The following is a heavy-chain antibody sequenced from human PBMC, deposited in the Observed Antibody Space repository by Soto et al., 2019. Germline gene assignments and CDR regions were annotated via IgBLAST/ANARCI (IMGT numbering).Heavy chain of an antibody. CDR3: ARGIAAAGMRLYYFDY. J-gene: IGHJ4*02. V-gene: IGHV6-1*01. CDR1: GDSVSSNSAA. Sequence: QSQTLSLTCAISGDSVSSNSAAWNWIRQSPSRGLEWLGRTYYRSKWYNDYAVSVKSRITINPDTSKNQFSLQLNSVTPEDTAVYYCARGIAAAGMRLYYFDYWGQGTLVTVSS. CDR2: TYYRSKWYN. D-gene: IGHD6-13*01.